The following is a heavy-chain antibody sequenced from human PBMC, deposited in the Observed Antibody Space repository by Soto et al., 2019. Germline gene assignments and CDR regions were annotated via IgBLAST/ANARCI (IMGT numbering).Heavy chain of an antibody. CDR3: ARHYPQPSGLLWFGELGYYGMDV. Sequence: SETLSLTCTVSGGSISSYYWSWIRQPPGKGLEWIGYIYYSGSTNYNPSLKSRVTISVDTSKNQFSLKLSSVTAADTAVYYCARHYPQPSGLLWFGELGYYGMDVWGQGTTVTVSS. CDR1: GGSISSYY. J-gene: IGHJ6*02. V-gene: IGHV4-59*08. D-gene: IGHD3-10*01. CDR2: IYYSGST.